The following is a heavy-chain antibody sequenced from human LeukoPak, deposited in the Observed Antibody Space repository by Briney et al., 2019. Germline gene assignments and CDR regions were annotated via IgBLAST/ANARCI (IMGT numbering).Heavy chain of an antibody. Sequence: PGGSLRLSCAASGFTFDDYATHWVRQAPGKGLEWVSGISWNSGSIGYADSVKGRFTISRDNAKNSLYLQMNSLRAEDTALYYCAKDMGYGSGMQIFDYWGQGTLVTVSS. CDR2: ISWNSGSI. V-gene: IGHV3-9*01. CDR3: AKDMGYGSGMQIFDY. D-gene: IGHD3-10*01. CDR1: GFTFDDYA. J-gene: IGHJ4*02.